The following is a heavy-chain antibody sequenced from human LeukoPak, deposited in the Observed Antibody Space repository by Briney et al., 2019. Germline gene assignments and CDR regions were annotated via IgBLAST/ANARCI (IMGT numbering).Heavy chain of an antibody. J-gene: IGHJ6*02. Sequence: GGSLRLSCAASGFTFSSYAMHWVRQAPGKGLEWVAVISYDGSNKYYADSVKGRFTISRDNSKNTLYLQMNSLRAEDTAVYYCARDRKWLQSYYYYGMDVWGQGNTVTVSS. CDR3: ARDRKWLQSYYYYGMDV. CDR1: GFTFSSYA. CDR2: ISYDGSNK. D-gene: IGHD5-24*01. V-gene: IGHV3-30*04.